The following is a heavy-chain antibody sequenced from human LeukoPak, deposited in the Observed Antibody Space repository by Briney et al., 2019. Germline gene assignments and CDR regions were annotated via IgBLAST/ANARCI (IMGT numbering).Heavy chain of an antibody. V-gene: IGHV5-51*01. J-gene: IGHJ4*02. CDR1: GYSFTSYW. D-gene: IGHD6-6*01. Sequence: GESLNISCKGSGYSFTSYWIGWVRQMPGKGLEWMGIIYPGDSNTRYSPSFQGQVTISADKSISTAYLQWSSLRASDTAMYYCARERSSQGYFDFWGQGTLVTVSS. CDR3: ARERSSQGYFDF. CDR2: IYPGDSNT.